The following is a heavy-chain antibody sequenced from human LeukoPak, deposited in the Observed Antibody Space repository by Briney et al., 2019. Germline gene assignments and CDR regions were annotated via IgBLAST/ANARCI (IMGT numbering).Heavy chain of an antibody. CDR1: GGSFSGYY. J-gene: IGHJ4*02. CDR2: INHSGST. V-gene: IGHV4-34*01. Sequence: SETLSLTCAVYGGSFSGYYWSWIRQPPGKGLEWIGEINHSGSTNYNPSLKSRVTISVDTSKKQSSLKLSSVTAADTAMYFCARVRVGGYFDYWGQGTLVTVSS. CDR3: ARVRVGGYFDY. D-gene: IGHD5-12*01.